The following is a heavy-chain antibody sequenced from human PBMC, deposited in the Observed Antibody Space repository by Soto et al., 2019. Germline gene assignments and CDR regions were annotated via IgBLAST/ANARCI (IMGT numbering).Heavy chain of an antibody. V-gene: IGHV3-48*02. CDR2: ISSSSTI. D-gene: IGHD6-13*01. CDR1: GFTFSSYS. CDR3: ACSSSWLNWFDP. Sequence: GGSLRLSCAASGFTFSSYSMNWVRRAPGKGLEWVSYISSSSTIYYADSVKGRFTISRDNAKNSLYLQMNSLRDEDTAVYYCACSSSWLNWFDPWGQGTLVTVSS. J-gene: IGHJ5*02.